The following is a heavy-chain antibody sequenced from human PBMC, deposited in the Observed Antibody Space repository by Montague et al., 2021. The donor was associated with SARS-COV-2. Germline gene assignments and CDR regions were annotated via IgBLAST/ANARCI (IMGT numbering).Heavy chain of an antibody. CDR3: ARDMAGGSYYYYGMDV. CDR1: GFTFSSYW. J-gene: IGHJ6*02. D-gene: IGHD1-26*01. V-gene: IGHV3-7*01. CDR2: IKQDGSEK. Sequence: SLRLSCAASGFTFSSYWMSWVRQAPGKGLEWVANIKQDGSEKYYLDSVXGLFTISRDNAKNSLYLQMNSLRAEDTAVYYCARDMAGGSYYYYGMDVWGQGTTVTVSS.